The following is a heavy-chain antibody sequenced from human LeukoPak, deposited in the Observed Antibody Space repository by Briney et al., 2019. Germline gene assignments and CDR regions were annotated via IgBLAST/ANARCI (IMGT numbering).Heavy chain of an antibody. CDR2: ISIYKGNT. CDR1: GYSFSSYD. J-gene: IGHJ4*02. D-gene: IGHD1-26*01. V-gene: IGHV1-18*01. CDR3: ARDPSGSYDFDY. Sequence: ASVKVPCKTSGYSFSSYDISWVRQAPGQGLEWMGWISIYKGNTNYAQKFQGRVTMTRDTSTNTAYMELRSLRSDDTAVYYCARDPSGSYDFDYWGQGSLVTVSS.